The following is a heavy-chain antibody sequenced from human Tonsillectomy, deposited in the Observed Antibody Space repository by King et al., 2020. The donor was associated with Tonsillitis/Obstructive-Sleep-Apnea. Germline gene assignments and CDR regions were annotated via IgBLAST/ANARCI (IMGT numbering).Heavy chain of an antibody. CDR3: ARETYSSGSCDY. V-gene: IGHV3-7*04. CDR1: GFTSSSYW. D-gene: IGHD6-19*01. CDR2: IKQDGSEK. Sequence: VQLVESGGGLVQPGGSLRLSCAASGFTSSSYWMSWVRQAPGKGLEWVANIKQDGSEKYYVDSVKGRFTISRDNAKNSLYLQMNSLRAEDTAVYYCARETYSSGSCDYWGQGTLVTVSS. J-gene: IGHJ4*02.